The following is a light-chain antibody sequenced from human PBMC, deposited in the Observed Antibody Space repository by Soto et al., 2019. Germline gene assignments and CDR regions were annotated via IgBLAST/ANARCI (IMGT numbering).Light chain of an antibody. Sequence: QSVLTQPPSASGTPGQRVTISCSGSSSNIESNTVTWYQQLPGTAPILVIYSNYDRPSGVPDRFSGSTSGTSASLVIRGLQSEDEADYYCAAWDDILNGYVFGGGTKVTVL. V-gene: IGLV1-44*01. CDR1: SSNIESNT. CDR2: SNY. J-gene: IGLJ1*01. CDR3: AAWDDILNGYV.